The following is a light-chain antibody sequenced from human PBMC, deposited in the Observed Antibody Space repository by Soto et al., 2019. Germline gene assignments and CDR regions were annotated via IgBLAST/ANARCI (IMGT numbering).Light chain of an antibody. CDR3: QQRSNWPST. Sequence: EIVLTQSPATLSLSPGERAALSCSASQSVSSYLAWYQQKPGQAPRLLIYDASKRAPGIPARFTGSGSGTDFTLTISSLEPEDFALYFCQQRSNWPSTFGGGTKVEI. J-gene: IGKJ4*01. CDR2: DAS. V-gene: IGKV3-11*01. CDR1: QSVSSY.